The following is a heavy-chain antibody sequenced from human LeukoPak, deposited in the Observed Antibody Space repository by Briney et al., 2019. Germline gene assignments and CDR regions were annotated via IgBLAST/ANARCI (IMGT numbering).Heavy chain of an antibody. CDR3: AKHGHVSGVGYFAFDC. J-gene: IGHJ4*02. CDR2: ISSSSNII. CDR1: GFTFSSYA. D-gene: IGHD1-26*01. V-gene: IGHV3-23*01. Sequence: GGSLSLSCAASGFTFSSYALSWVRQAPGEGLGWLSSISSSSNIIDYAASVKGRFTISRDSSKTTVYLQMTSLRAEDTAVYYCAKHGHVSGVGYFAFDCWGQGTLVAVSS.